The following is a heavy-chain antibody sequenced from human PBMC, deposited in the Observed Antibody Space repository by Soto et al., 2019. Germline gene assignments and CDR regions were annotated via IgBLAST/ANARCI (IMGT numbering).Heavy chain of an antibody. Sequence: QVQLVESGGGVVQPGRSLRLSCAASGFTFSSYGMHWVRQAPGKGLEWVAVISYDGSNKYYADSVKGRFTISRDNSKNALYLQMNILRAEDTAVYYCANGYYVHDAFDIWGQGTMVTVSS. V-gene: IGHV3-30*18. D-gene: IGHD4-17*01. CDR3: ANGYYVHDAFDI. J-gene: IGHJ3*02. CDR1: GFTFSSYG. CDR2: ISYDGSNK.